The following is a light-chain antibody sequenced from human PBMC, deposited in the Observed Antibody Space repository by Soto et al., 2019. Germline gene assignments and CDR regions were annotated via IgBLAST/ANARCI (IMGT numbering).Light chain of an antibody. V-gene: IGLV4-69*01. J-gene: IGLJ7*01. CDR1: SGHSSYA. CDR3: QTWGTGKAG. Sequence: QPVLTQSPSASASLGASVKLTCTLSSGHSSYAIAWHQQQPEKGPRYLMKFNSDGSHNKGDGIPDRFSGSSSGAERYLTISSLQSEEEADYYCQTWGTGKAGFGGGTQLTVL. CDR2: FNSDGSH.